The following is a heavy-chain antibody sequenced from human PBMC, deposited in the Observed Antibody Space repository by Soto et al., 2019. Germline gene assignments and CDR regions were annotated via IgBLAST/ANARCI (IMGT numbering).Heavy chain of an antibody. D-gene: IGHD2-2*01. V-gene: IGHV3-23*01. CDR2: ISGSGDST. CDR3: AKRFCTSTTCLSLDFYYYIGV. CDR1: GFTSSSYA. Sequence: EVQLLDSGGGLVQPGGSLRLSCAASGFTSSSYALSWVRQAPGKGLEWVSGISGSGDSTNYADSVKGRFTISRDNSENTVYLQMNSLRAEDTAVYYCAKRFCTSTTCLSLDFYYYIGVWGEGTTVTVSS. J-gene: IGHJ6*03.